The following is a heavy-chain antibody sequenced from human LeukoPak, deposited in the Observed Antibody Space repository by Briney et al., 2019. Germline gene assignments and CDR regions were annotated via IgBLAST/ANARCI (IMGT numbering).Heavy chain of an antibody. V-gene: IGHV3-73*01. CDR2: IRSKANSYAT. J-gene: IGHJ6*03. CDR3: TSGDFWSGYRQHYYYYYMDV. Sequence: GGSLRLSCAASGFTFSGSAMHWVRQASGKGLEWVGRIRSKANSYATAYAASVKGRFTISRDDSKNTAYLQMNSLKTEDTAVYYGTSGDFWSGYRQHYYYYYMDVWGKGTTVTVSS. D-gene: IGHD3-3*01. CDR1: GFTFSGSA.